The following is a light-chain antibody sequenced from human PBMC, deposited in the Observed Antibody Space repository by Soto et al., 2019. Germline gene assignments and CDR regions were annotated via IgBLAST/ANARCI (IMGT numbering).Light chain of an antibody. CDR2: TND. CDR1: SSNIGSKP. CDR3: CSYAGSRTYL. Sequence: QSVLTQPPSASGTPGQRVTISCSGSSSNIGSKPINWYQHLPGTAPKLLIFTNDRRPSGVPDRFSGSKSGTSGSLAITGLQSADEADYYCCSYAGSRTYLFGTGTKLTVL. J-gene: IGLJ1*01. V-gene: IGLV1-44*01.